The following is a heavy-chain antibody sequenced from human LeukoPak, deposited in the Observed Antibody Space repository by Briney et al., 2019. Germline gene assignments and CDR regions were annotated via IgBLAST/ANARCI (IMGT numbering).Heavy chain of an antibody. CDR3: ARNVGQWLVRDFDY. Sequence: GESLKISWKGSGYSFTSCWIGWVRQMPGKGLEWMGIIYPGDSDTRYSPSFQGQVTILADKSISTAYLQWSSLKASDTAMYYCARNVGQWLVRDFDYWGQGTLVTVSS. CDR2: IYPGDSDT. CDR1: GYSFTSCW. D-gene: IGHD6-19*01. V-gene: IGHV5-51*01. J-gene: IGHJ4*02.